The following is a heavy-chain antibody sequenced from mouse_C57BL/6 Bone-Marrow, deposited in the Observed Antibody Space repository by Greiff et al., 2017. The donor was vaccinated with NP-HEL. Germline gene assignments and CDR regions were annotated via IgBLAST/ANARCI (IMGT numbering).Heavy chain of an antibody. CDR2: IWGVGST. V-gene: IGHV2-6*01. CDR3: ASASHYYGSPFAY. Sequence: VKVVESGPGLVAPSQRLSITCTVSGFSLTSYGVDWVRQSPGKGLEWLGVIWGVGSTNYNSALKSRLSISKDNSKSQVFLKMNSLQTDDTAMYYCASASHYYGSPFAYWGQGTLVTVSA. D-gene: IGHD1-1*01. CDR1: GFSLTSYG. J-gene: IGHJ3*01.